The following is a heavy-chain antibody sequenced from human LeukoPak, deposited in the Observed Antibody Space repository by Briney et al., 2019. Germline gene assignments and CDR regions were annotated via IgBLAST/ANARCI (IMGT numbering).Heavy chain of an antibody. Sequence: PSETLSLTCAVYGGSFSGYYWSWIRQPPGKGLEWIGEINHSGSTNYNPSLKSRVTISVDTSKNQFSLKLSSVTAADTAVYYCARGCVYAGPPPLSTVIHYYYMDVWGKGTTVTVSS. V-gene: IGHV4-34*01. CDR1: GGSFSGYY. D-gene: IGHD2/OR15-2a*01. J-gene: IGHJ6*03. CDR3: ARGCVYAGPPPLSTVIHYYYMDV. CDR2: INHSGST.